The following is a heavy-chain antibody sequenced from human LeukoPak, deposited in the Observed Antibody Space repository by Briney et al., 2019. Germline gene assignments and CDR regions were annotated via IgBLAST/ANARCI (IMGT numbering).Heavy chain of an antibody. CDR1: GFSFSSYA. D-gene: IGHD3-22*01. CDR3: ARVLYDSSGYYYYYYYYMDV. J-gene: IGHJ6*03. V-gene: IGHV3-23*01. CDR2: FSGSGGST. Sequence: GGSLRLSCAASGFSFSSYAMSWVRQAPGKGLEWVSSFSGSGGSTYYADSVKGRFTISRDNSKNTLYLQMISLRAEGTAVYYCARVLYDSSGYYYYYYYYMDVWGKGTTVTVSS.